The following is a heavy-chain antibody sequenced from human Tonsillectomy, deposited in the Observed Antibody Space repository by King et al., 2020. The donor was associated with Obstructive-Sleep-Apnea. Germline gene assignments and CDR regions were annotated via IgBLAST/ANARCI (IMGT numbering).Heavy chain of an antibody. Sequence: VQLVESGAELKKPGASVKVSCKASGYTFTRYAMNWVRQAPGQGVEWMGWVNTNTGNPTYAQCFTGRFVVSLDTTVCTAYLPISSLKAEDTAVYYCARVVSMFGGSYAVGDYWGQGTLVTVSS. V-gene: IGHV7-4-1*02. CDR3: ARVVSMFGGSYAVGDY. J-gene: IGHJ4*02. CDR2: VNTNTGNP. D-gene: IGHD1-26*01. CDR1: GYTFTRYA.